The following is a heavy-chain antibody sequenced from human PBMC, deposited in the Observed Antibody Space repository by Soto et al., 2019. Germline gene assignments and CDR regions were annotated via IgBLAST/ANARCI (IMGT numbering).Heavy chain of an antibody. CDR3: AGTVGATLGYYYYGMDV. J-gene: IGHJ6*02. D-gene: IGHD1-26*01. CDR2: IIPIFGTA. Sequence: QVQLVQSGAEVKKPGSSVKVSCKASGGTFSSYAISWVRQAPGQGLEWMGGIIPIFGTANYAQKFQGRVTITADKSTSTAYMELSSLRSEDTAVYYCAGTVGATLGYYYYGMDVWGQGTTVTVSS. V-gene: IGHV1-69*06. CDR1: GGTFSSYA.